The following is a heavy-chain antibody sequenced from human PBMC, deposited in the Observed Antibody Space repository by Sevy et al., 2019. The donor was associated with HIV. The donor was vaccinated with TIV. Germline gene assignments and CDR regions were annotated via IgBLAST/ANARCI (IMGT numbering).Heavy chain of an antibody. Sequence: GGSLRLSCAASGFTFSSYAMSCVRQAPGKGLEWVSAISGSGGSTYYADSVKGRFTISRDNSKNTLYLQMNSLRAEDTAVYYCAKEVVKYYYGSGSTFDYWGQGTLVTVSS. V-gene: IGHV3-23*01. CDR2: ISGSGGST. CDR3: AKEVVKYYYGSGSTFDY. J-gene: IGHJ4*02. CDR1: GFTFSSYA. D-gene: IGHD3-10*01.